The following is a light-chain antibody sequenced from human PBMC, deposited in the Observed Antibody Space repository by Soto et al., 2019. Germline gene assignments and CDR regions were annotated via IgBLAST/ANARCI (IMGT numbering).Light chain of an antibody. CDR1: SSNIGSNT. CDR3: QSYDTGLTGHVL. V-gene: IGLV1-44*01. CDR2: SND. J-gene: IGLJ2*01. Sequence: QSVLTQPPSASGTPGQRVTISCSGSSSNIGSNTVNWYQQLPGTAPKLLISSNDQRPSGVPDRFSGSKSDTSASLAITGLQIDDEADYYCQSYDTGLTGHVLFGGGTKLTVL.